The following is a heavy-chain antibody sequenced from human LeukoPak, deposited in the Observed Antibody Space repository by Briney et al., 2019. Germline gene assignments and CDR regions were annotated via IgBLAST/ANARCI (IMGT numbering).Heavy chain of an antibody. CDR2: IYPSDSDT. J-gene: IGHJ4*02. D-gene: IGHD3-22*01. CDR3: ARLAYYESGGYHLDY. CDR1: GYSLTSYW. V-gene: IGHV5-51*01. Sequence: GESLEISCKSSGYSLTSYWIAWVRQMPEKGLEWMGIIYPSDSDTRYSPSFQGQVTFSADKSITTAYLQWSSLKASDTAMYYCARLAYYESGGYHLDYWGQGTLVTAPS.